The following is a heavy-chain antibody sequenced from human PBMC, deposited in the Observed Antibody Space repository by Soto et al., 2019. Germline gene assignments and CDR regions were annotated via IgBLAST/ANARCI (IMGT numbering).Heavy chain of an antibody. CDR2: ISGSGGST. Sequence: GGSLRLSCAASEFTFSSYAMSWVRQAPGKGLEWVSAISGSGGSTYYADSVKGRFTISRDNSKNTLYLQMNSLRAEDTAVYYCAKDSVAGTFYYMDVWGKGTTVTVSS. D-gene: IGHD6-19*01. J-gene: IGHJ6*03. V-gene: IGHV3-23*01. CDR1: EFTFSSYA. CDR3: AKDSVAGTFYYMDV.